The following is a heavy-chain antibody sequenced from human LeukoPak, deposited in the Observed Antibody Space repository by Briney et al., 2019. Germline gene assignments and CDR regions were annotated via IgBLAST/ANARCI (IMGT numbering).Heavy chain of an antibody. V-gene: IGHV4-38-2*02. CDR2: IHHSGST. Sequence: PSETLSLACIVSGYSISSGYYWGWIRQPPGKGLEWIGNIHHSGSTYYNPSLKSRVTISVDTSKNQLSLKLSSVTAADTAVYYCARVAAGIGFFQHWGQGTLVTVSS. J-gene: IGHJ1*01. CDR1: GYSISSGYY. CDR3: ARVAAGIGFFQH. D-gene: IGHD6-13*01.